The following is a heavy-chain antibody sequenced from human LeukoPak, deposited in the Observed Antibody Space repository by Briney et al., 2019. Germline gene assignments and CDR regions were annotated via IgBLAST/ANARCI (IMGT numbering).Heavy chain of an antibody. J-gene: IGHJ4*02. V-gene: IGHV3-23*01. CDR1: GFSFSSYG. CDR2: ISGGGGSA. CDR3: AKSSYYDSSGYYREYYFDH. D-gene: IGHD3-22*01. Sequence: GGSLRLSCAASGFSFSSYGMTWVRQAPGKGLEWVSSISGGGGSANSADSVKGRFTISRDNSKNTLYLQMNSLRAEDTAVYYCAKSSYYDSSGYYREYYFDHWGQGTLITVSS.